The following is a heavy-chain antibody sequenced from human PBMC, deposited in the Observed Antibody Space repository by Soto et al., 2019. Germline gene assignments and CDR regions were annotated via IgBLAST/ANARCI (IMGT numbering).Heavy chain of an antibody. CDR2: IYHSGST. CDR1: GGSISSGGFS. V-gene: IGHV4-30-2*01. Sequence: SETLSLTCAVSGGSISSGGFSWSWIRQPPGKGLEWIGYIYHSGSTYYNPSLKSRVTISVDRSKNQFSLKLSSVTAAYMAVYYCARVPRWVVLGMDVCGQGTTVTVSS. CDR3: ARVPRWVVLGMDV. D-gene: IGHD2-8*02. J-gene: IGHJ6*02.